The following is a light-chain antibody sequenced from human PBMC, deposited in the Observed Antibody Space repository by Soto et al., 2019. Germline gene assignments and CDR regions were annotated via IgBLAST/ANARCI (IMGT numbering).Light chain of an antibody. V-gene: IGLV2-14*01. Sequence: SALTQPDSESGSPGQSITISCTGTSSDVGSYHYVSWFQQHPGKAPKLIIFEVSDRPSGVSTRFSGSKSGATASLTISGLQTDVEADYYCNSHTSGRDAYGLGGGIKVTVL. J-gene: IGLJ1*01. CDR2: EVS. CDR1: SSDVGSYHY. CDR3: NSHTSGRDAYG.